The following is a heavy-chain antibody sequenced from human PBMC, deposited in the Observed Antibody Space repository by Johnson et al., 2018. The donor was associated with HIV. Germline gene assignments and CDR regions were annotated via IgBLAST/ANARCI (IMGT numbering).Heavy chain of an antibody. D-gene: IGHD6-6*01. J-gene: IGHJ3*02. Sequence: QVQLVESGGGVVQPGKSLRLSCVASGFTFSSYGMHWVRQAPGKGLEWVSVIYRGGATYYAASVQGRFTISRDNSKNTLYLQMESLRADDTALYYCTRRDSSELGDAFDIWGQGTMVTVSS. CDR3: TRRDSSELGDAFDI. CDR2: IYRGGAT. V-gene: IGHV3-NL1*01. CDR1: GFTFSSYG.